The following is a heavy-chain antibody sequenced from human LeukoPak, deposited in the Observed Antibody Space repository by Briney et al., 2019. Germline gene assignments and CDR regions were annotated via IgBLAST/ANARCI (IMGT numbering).Heavy chain of an antibody. CDR3: ARNRGGLAHYYYGMDV. Sequence: ASVKVSCKASGYTFTSYAINWVRQAPGQGLEWMGWINTNTGNPTYAQGFTGRFVFSVDTSVTTAYLQISSLKAEDTAVYYCARNRGGLAHYYYGMDVWGQGTTVTVS. V-gene: IGHV7-4-1*02. J-gene: IGHJ6*02. CDR1: GYTFTSYA. CDR2: INTNTGNP. D-gene: IGHD3-10*01.